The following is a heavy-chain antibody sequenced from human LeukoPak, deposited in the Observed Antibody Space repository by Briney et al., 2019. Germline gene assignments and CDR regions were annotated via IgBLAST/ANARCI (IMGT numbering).Heavy chain of an antibody. CDR2: IWYDGSKK. D-gene: IGHD1-14*01. CDR1: GFTFSSYG. J-gene: IGHJ4*02. CDR3: AGYNTGSVDY. Sequence: AGGSLRLSCAASGFTFSSYGMHWVRQAPGKGLEWVAVIWYDGSKKYYADSVKGRFTISRDNSKNTLYLQMDSLRAEDTAVYYCAGYNTGSVDYWGQGTLVTVSS. V-gene: IGHV3-33*01.